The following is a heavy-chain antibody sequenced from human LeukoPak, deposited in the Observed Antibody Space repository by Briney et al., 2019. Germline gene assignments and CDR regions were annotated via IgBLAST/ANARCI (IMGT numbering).Heavy chain of an antibody. CDR1: GGSISSSSYY. Sequence: SETLSLTCTVSGGSISSSSYYWGWIRQPPGKGLEWTGSISYSGSPYYSPSLKSRVTISLDTSKNQFSLRLTSVTAADTAVFYCARRNLGLAAFDIWGQGTMVSVSS. CDR2: ISYSGSP. D-gene: IGHD3-16*01. V-gene: IGHV4-39*01. J-gene: IGHJ3*02. CDR3: ARRNLGLAAFDI.